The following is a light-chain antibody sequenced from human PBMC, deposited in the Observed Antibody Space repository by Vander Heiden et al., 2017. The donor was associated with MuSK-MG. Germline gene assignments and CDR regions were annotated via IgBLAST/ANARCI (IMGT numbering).Light chain of an antibody. Sequence: SYELTQPPSVSVSPGQTASITCSGDNLGDKYACWYQQKPGQSPVLVIYQDSKRPSGIPERFSGSNSGTTATLTISGTQAMDEADYYCPAWDSSTVVFGGGTKLTVL. J-gene: IGLJ2*01. CDR3: PAWDSSTVV. CDR1: NLGDKY. CDR2: QDS. V-gene: IGLV3-1*01.